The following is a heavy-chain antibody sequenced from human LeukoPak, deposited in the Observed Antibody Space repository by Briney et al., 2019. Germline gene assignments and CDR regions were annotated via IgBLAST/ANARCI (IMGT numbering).Heavy chain of an antibody. J-gene: IGHJ4*02. CDR2: ISYDGSNK. Sequence: RRSLRLSCAASGLTFSCSCMHWVRHVPGKGLEWVAVISYDGSNKYYADSVKGRFTISRDNSKNTLYLQMNSLRAEDTAVYYCAKLSPNYWGQGTLVTVSS. CDR3: AKLSPNY. CDR1: GLTFSCSC. V-gene: IGHV3-30*18.